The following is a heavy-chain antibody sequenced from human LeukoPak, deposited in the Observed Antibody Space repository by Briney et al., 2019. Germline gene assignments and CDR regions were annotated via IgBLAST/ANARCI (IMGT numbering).Heavy chain of an antibody. Sequence: PGGSLRLSCVASGFTFSSFSMNWVSQAPGQGLEGVSYISGGSGTIYYADSVKGRFTISRDNAKNSLYLEMNSLRDEDTAVYYCATYYYGSDVYFQHWGQGTLVTVSS. J-gene: IGHJ1*01. D-gene: IGHD3-10*01. CDR1: GFTFSSFS. CDR2: ISGGSGTI. V-gene: IGHV3-48*02. CDR3: ATYYYGSDVYFQH.